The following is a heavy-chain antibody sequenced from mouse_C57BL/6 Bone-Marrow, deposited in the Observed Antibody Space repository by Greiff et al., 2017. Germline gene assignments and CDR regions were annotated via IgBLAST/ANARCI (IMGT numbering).Heavy chain of an antibody. V-gene: IGHV1-81*01. CDR1: GYTFTSYG. J-gene: IGHJ2*01. Sequence: QVQLQQSGAELARPGASVKLSCKASGYTFTSYGISWVKQRTGQGLEWIGEIYPRSGNTYYNEKFKGTATLTADKSSSTAYMELRSLTSEDSAVYFCARKGDYGSRGDYWGQGTTLTVSS. D-gene: IGHD1-1*01. CDR2: IYPRSGNT. CDR3: ARKGDYGSRGDY.